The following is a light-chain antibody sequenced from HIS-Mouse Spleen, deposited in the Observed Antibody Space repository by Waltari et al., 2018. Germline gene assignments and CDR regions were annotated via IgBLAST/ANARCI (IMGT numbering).Light chain of an antibody. Sequence: SYELTQPPSVSVSQGQTARTACPGGALPKKYAYWYQQKSGQAPVLVIYEDSKRPSGIPERFSGSSSGTMATLTISGAQVEDEADYYCYSTDSSGNHRVFGGGTKLTVL. J-gene: IGLJ2*01. CDR3: YSTDSSGNHRV. V-gene: IGLV3-10*01. CDR1: ALPKKY. CDR2: EDS.